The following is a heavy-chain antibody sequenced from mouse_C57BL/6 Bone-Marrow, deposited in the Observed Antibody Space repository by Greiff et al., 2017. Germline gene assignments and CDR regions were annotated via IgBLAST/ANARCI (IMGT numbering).Heavy chain of an antibody. J-gene: IGHJ1*03. Sequence: QVQLQQPGAELVKPGASVKLSCKASGYTFTSYWMHWVKQRPGQGLEWIGMIHPNSGSTNYNEKFKSKATLTVDKSSSTAYMQLSSLTSEDSAVYYCASRRWLLPYWYLDVWGTGTTVTVSS. CDR2: IHPNSGST. V-gene: IGHV1-64*01. D-gene: IGHD2-3*01. CDR1: GYTFTSYW. CDR3: ASRRWLLPYWYLDV.